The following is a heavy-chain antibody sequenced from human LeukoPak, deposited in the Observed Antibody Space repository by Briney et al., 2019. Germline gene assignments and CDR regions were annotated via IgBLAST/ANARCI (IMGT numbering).Heavy chain of an antibody. CDR3: ARAWAGGRTWAEIDY. CDR2: ISCSSSNK. D-gene: IGHD1/OR15-1a*01. CDR1: GFAFSSYS. J-gene: IGHJ4*02. V-gene: IGHV3-21*01. Sequence: KPGGSLRLSCAASGFAFSSYSMNWVRQAPGKGLEWVSVISCSSSNKYYADSVKGRFTISRDNSKNTLYLQMNSLRAEDKAVYYCARAWAGGRTWAEIDYWGQGTLVTVSS.